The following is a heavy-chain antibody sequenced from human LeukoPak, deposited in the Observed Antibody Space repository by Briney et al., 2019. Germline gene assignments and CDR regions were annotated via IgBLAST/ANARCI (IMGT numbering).Heavy chain of an antibody. D-gene: IGHD3-22*01. CDR2: INDYTGNT. CDR1: GGSFTDYF. CDR3: ARGRIAKIVVVHSFHYGMDV. Sequence: SETLSLTCDVFGGSFTDYFWTWIRQSPAKRLEWIGEINDYTGNTNYNPSLNSRVSISLEKSKNQFSLELRSVTAADTAVYYCARGRIAKIVVVHSFHYGMDVWGQGTTVTVSS. J-gene: IGHJ6*02. V-gene: IGHV4-34*01.